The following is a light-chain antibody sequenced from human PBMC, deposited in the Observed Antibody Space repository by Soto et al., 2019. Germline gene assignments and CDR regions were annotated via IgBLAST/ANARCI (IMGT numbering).Light chain of an antibody. V-gene: IGKV3-20*01. CDR1: QSVSIN. J-gene: IGKJ5*01. CDR2: GAS. Sequence: EIVMTQSPATLSVSPGERATLSCRASQSVSINLAWYQQKPGQAPRLLIYGASSRATGIPDRFSGSGSGTDFTLTISRLEPEDFAVFFCQQYGTSEIIFGQGTRLEIK. CDR3: QQYGTSEII.